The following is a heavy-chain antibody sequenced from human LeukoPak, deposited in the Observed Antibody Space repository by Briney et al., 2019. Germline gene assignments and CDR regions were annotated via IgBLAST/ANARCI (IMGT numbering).Heavy chain of an antibody. D-gene: IGHD3-22*01. V-gene: IGHV3-15*01. CDR3: TGHDSYDSSGYWPFDY. J-gene: IGHJ4*02. Sequence: GGSLRLSCAVSGVSVSSNYMSWVRQAPGKGLEWVGRIKSKTDGGTTDYAAPVKGRFTISRDDSKNTLYLQMNSLKTEDTAVYYCTGHDSYDSSGYWPFDYWGQGTLVTVSS. CDR1: GVSVSSNY. CDR2: IKSKTDGGTT.